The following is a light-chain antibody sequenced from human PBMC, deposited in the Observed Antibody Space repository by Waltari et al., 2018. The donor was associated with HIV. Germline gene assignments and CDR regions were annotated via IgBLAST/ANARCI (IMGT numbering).Light chain of an antibody. CDR2: DAS. J-gene: IGKJ2*01. Sequence: DIQMTQSPSSLSAPVRARVTNTCQASQDIKKFLNWFQQKPGRAPNLLIYDASSLDAGVPSRFAGSGSGTDFTLTITSLQPEDIATYYCLQYDNLPYTFGQGTRLEI. V-gene: IGKV1-33*01. CDR1: QDIKKF. CDR3: LQYDNLPYT.